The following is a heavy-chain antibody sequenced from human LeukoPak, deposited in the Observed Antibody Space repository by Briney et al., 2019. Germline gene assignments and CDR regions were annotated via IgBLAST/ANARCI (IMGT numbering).Heavy chain of an antibody. V-gene: IGHV3-23*01. J-gene: IGHJ4*02. CDR3: AKGRDGNPRFYYLDY. D-gene: IGHD2-15*01. CDR1: GFTFSSYA. CDR2: ISGSGGST. Sequence: PGGSLRLSCAASGFTFSSYAMSWVRQAPGNGLEWVSAISGSGGSTYYADSVKGRFTISRDNSKNTLYLQMNSLRAEDTAVYYCAKGRDGNPRFYYLDYWGQGTLVTVSS.